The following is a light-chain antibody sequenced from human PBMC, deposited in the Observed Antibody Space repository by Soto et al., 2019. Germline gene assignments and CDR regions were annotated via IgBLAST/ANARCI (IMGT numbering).Light chain of an antibody. CDR2: GAS. CDR3: QQYAGSPRT. Sequence: EIVLTQSPGTLSLSPGERATLSCRASQSVSSSYLAWYQQKPGQAPRLLIHGASSRATGIPGRFSGSGSGTDFTLTISRLEPEDFAVYYCQQYAGSPRTFGQGTKVEIK. V-gene: IGKV3-20*01. J-gene: IGKJ1*01. CDR1: QSVSSSY.